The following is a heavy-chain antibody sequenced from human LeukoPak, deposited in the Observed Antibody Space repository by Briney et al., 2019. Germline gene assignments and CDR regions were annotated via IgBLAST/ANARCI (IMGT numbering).Heavy chain of an antibody. D-gene: IGHD1-26*01. J-gene: IGHJ4*02. CDR3: ARYIVGAFFDY. Sequence: SETLSLTCTVSGGSISSGYYWGWIRQPPGKGLEWIGSIYYSGSTYYNPSLKSRVTISVDTSKNQFSLKLSSVTAADTAVYYCARYIVGAFFDYWGQGTLVTVSS. CDR2: IYYSGST. V-gene: IGHV4-38-2*02. CDR1: GGSISSGYY.